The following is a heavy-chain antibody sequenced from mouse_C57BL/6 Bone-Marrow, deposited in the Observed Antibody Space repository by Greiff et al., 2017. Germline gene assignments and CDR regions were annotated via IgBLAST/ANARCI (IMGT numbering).Heavy chain of an antibody. Sequence: EVQLQQSGPELVKPGASVKIPCKASGYTFTDYNLDWVKQSHGKSLEWIGDINPNNGGTIYNQKFKGKATLTVNKSSSTAYMDLRSLTSEATAVYDGARWGIYYDYDGLAYWGQGTLVTVSA. D-gene: IGHD2-4*01. CDR1: GYTFTDYN. J-gene: IGHJ3*01. CDR2: INPNNGGT. V-gene: IGHV1-18*01. CDR3: ARWGIYYDYDGLAY.